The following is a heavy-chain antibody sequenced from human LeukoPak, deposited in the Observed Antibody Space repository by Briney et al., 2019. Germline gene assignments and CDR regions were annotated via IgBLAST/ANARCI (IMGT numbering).Heavy chain of an antibody. J-gene: IGHJ6*02. D-gene: IGHD3-10*02. V-gene: IGHV1-46*01. CDR1: GYTFTSYY. CDR2: INPSGGST. Sequence: ASVKVSCKASGYTFTSYYMHWVRQAPGQGLEWMEIINPSGGSTSYAQKFQGRVTMTRDTSTSTVYMELSSLRSEDTAVYYCATRGAPFVPYYYYGMDVWGQGTTVTVSS. CDR3: ATRGAPFVPYYYYGMDV.